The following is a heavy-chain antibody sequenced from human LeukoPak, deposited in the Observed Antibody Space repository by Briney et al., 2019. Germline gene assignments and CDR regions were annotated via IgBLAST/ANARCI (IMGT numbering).Heavy chain of an antibody. CDR1: GYSISSGYY. CDR2: IYRSGST. J-gene: IGHJ4*02. Sequence: SETLSLTCAVSGYSISSGYYWGWIRQPPGKGLEWIGSIYRSGSTYYNPSLKSRVTISVDTSKNQFSLKLSSVTAADAAVYYCARVTMVRGPFDYWGQGTLVTVSS. V-gene: IGHV4-38-2*01. D-gene: IGHD3-10*01. CDR3: ARVTMVRGPFDY.